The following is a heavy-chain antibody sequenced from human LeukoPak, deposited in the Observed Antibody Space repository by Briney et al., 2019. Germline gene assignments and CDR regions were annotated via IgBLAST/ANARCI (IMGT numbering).Heavy chain of an antibody. J-gene: IGHJ6*03. CDR1: GGSISSHY. Sequence: SETLSLTCTVSGGSISSHYWIWIRQPPGKGLEWIGYIYYSGSTNYNPSLKSRVTISVDTSKNQFSLKLSSVTAADTAVYYCARVTGRYCSGGSCRLYYYYYMDVWGKGTTVTVSS. CDR3: ARVTGRYCSGGSCRLYYYYYMDV. CDR2: IYYSGST. D-gene: IGHD2-15*01. V-gene: IGHV4-59*11.